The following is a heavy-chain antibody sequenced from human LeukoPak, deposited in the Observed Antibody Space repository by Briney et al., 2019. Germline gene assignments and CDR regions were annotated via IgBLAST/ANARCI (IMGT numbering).Heavy chain of an antibody. Sequence: GGSLRLSCAASGFTFSSYGMHWVRQAPGKGLEWVAVISYDGSNKYYADSVKGRFTISRDNSKNTLYLQMNSLRAEDSAVYYCARPAYTAAYDLWGQGTMVTVSS. D-gene: IGHD3-16*01. V-gene: IGHV3-30*03. CDR2: ISYDGSNK. CDR3: ARPAYTAAYDL. CDR1: GFTFSSYG. J-gene: IGHJ3*01.